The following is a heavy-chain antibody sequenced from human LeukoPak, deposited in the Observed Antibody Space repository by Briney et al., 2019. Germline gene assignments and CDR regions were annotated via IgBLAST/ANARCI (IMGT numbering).Heavy chain of an antibody. D-gene: IGHD3-3*01. Sequence: HPGGSLRLSCAASGFTFSSYAMSWVRQAPGKGLEWVSAISSSGGSTYYADSVKGRFTISRDNSKNTLYLQMNSLRAEDTAVYYCAKDIQDYDFWSGYYHLLGTYYYYGMDVWGQGTTVTVSS. V-gene: IGHV3-23*01. CDR1: GFTFSSYA. CDR3: AKDIQDYDFWSGYYHLLGTYYYYGMDV. J-gene: IGHJ6*02. CDR2: ISSSGGST.